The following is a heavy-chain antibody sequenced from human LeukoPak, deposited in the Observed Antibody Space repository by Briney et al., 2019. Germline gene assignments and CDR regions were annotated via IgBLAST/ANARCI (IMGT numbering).Heavy chain of an antibody. CDR1: GGSISSYY. J-gene: IGHJ5*02. V-gene: IGHV4-39*07. Sequence: SETLSLTCTVSGGSISSYYWGWIRQPPGKGLEWIGSIYYSGSTYYNPSLKSRVTISVDTSKNQFSLKLSSVTAADTAVYYCARSRNYGDYVPLFDPWGQGTLVTVSS. CDR3: ARSRNYGDYVPLFDP. D-gene: IGHD4-17*01. CDR2: IYYSGST.